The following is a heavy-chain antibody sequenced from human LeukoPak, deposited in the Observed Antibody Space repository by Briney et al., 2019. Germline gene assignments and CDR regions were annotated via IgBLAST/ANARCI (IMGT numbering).Heavy chain of an antibody. CDR1: GYTFTSYY. Sequence: ASVKVSCKASGYTFTSYYMHWVRQAPGQGLEWMGIINPSGGSTSYTQKFQGRVTMTRDTSTSTVYMELSSLRSEDTAVYYCARGPMRDGYNKFSPIGGYRGQGTLVTVSS. J-gene: IGHJ4*02. D-gene: IGHD5-24*01. CDR2: INPSGGST. V-gene: IGHV1-46*01. CDR3: ARGPMRDGYNKFSPIGGY.